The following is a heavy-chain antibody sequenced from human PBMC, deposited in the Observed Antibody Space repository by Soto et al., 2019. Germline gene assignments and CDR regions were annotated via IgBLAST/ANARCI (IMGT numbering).Heavy chain of an antibody. CDR2: INAGNGNT. J-gene: IGHJ4*02. Sequence: ASVKVSCKASGYTFTGYYVHWVRQARGQGLEWMGWINAGNGNTKYSQKFQGRVTITRDTSASTAYMELSSLRSEDTAVYYCARWRDYYDSSGHDYWGQGTLVTVSS. V-gene: IGHV1-3*01. D-gene: IGHD3-22*01. CDR1: GYTFTGYY. CDR3: ARWRDYYDSSGHDY.